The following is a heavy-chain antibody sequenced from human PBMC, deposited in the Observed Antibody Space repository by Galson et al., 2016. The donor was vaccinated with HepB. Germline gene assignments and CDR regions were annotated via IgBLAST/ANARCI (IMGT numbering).Heavy chain of an antibody. D-gene: IGHD6-19*01. V-gene: IGHV5-51*01. CDR1: GYSFTNYW. CDR2: IHPDDSDT. Sequence: QSGAAVKKPGESLKISCKGSGYSFTNYWIGWVRQMPGKGLEWMGMIHPDDSDTKYSPSFQGQVTMSADKSISTAYLQWSSLKASDTAKYYCARFSGSGWGSFEHWGQGTLVAVSS. J-gene: IGHJ4*02. CDR3: ARFSGSGWGSFEH.